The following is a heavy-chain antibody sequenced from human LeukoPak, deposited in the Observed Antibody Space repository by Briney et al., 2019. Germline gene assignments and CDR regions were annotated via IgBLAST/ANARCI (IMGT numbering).Heavy chain of an antibody. J-gene: IGHJ4*02. CDR3: ARDAPGTYYYDSSTQNPFDY. CDR1: GYTFTSYA. V-gene: IGHV7-4-1*02. CDR2: INTNTGNP. Sequence: GASVKVSCKASGYTFTSYAMNWVRQAPGQGLEWMGWINTNTGNPTYAQGFTGRFVFSLDTSVSTAYLQISSLKAEDTTVYYCARDAPGTYYYDSSTQNPFDYWGQGTLVTVSS. D-gene: IGHD3-22*01.